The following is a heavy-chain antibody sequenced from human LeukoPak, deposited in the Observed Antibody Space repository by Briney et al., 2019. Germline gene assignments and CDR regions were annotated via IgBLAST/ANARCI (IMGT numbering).Heavy chain of an antibody. D-gene: IGHD2-2*01. CDR2: IYSSGST. V-gene: IGHV4-61*02. CDR3: ARGVVGVDDAFDI. Sequence: SQTLSLTCTVSGGSISSGDYYWSWIRQPAGKGLEWIGRIYSSGSTDYNPSLKNRVTISVDTSKNQFSLTLSSVIAADTAVYYCARGVVGVDDAFDIWGQGTMVTVSS. CDR1: GGSISSGDYY. J-gene: IGHJ3*02.